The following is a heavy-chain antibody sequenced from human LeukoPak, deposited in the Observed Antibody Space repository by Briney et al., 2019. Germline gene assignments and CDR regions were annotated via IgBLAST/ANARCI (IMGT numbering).Heavy chain of an antibody. Sequence: PSETLSLTCAVYGESFSDYYCTWIRQPPGKGLEWIGGINHSRSTNYSPSLKSRVTISLDTSKNQFSLRLSSVTAADTAVYYCAGKTDYWGQGTLVTVSS. CDR3: AGKTDY. CDR2: INHSRST. V-gene: IGHV4-34*01. J-gene: IGHJ4*02. CDR1: GESFSDYY.